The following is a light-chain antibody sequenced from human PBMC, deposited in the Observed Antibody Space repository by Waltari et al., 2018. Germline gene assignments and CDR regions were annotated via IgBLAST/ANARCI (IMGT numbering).Light chain of an antibody. J-gene: IGLJ3*02. V-gene: IGLV3-21*04. CDR1: DIGSKR. Sequence: SYVLTQPPSVSVAPGKTASITCGGNDIGSKRVYWYQQKPGQAPVLVIYYDSDRPSGIPERFSGSNSGNTATLNISRVEAGDEADYYCQVWDSSSGHRVFGGGTKLTVL. CDR3: QVWDSSSGHRV. CDR2: YDS.